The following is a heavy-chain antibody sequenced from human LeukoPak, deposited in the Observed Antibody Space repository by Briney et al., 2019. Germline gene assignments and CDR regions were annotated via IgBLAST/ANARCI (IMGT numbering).Heavy chain of an antibody. CDR3: AKEEDRLGELSLFC. D-gene: IGHD3-16*02. CDR1: GYTFTSYY. J-gene: IGHJ4*02. V-gene: IGHV1-46*01. CDR2: INPNRGST. Sequence: ASVKVSCKASGYTFTSYYMYWVRQAPGQGLEWMGIINPNRGSTSYAQKFQGRVTMTRDMSTSTVYMELSSLRSEDTAVYYCAKEEDRLGELSLFCWGQGTLVIVSS.